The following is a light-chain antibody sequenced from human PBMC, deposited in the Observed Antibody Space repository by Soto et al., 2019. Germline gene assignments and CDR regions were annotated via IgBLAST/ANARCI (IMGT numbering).Light chain of an antibody. V-gene: IGKV3-20*01. Sequence: EIVLTQSPDTLSLSPGERATLSCMASQTVIRNYLAWHQQKPGQAPRLLIHGASIRATSIPDRFSGSGSGTDFTLTISRLEPEDLAVYDCQQYGSLLITFGQGTRLEIK. J-gene: IGKJ5*01. CDR2: GAS. CDR1: QTVIRNY. CDR3: QQYGSLLIT.